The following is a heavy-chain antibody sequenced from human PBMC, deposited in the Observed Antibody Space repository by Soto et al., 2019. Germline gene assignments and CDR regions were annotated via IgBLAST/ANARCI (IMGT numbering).Heavy chain of an antibody. CDR2: IYPGDSDT. V-gene: IGHV5-51*01. J-gene: IGHJ3*02. D-gene: IGHD6-13*01. Sequence: GESLKISCKGSGYSFTIYWIGWVRQMPGKGLEWMGIIYPGDSDTRYSPSFQGQVTISADKSISTAYLQWSSLKASDTAMYYCARSPLTIAAADDAFDIWGQGTMVTVSS. CDR3: ARSPLTIAAADDAFDI. CDR1: GYSFTIYW.